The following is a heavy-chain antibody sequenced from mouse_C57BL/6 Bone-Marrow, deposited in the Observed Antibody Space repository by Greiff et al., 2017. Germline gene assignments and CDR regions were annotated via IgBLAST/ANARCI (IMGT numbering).Heavy chain of an antibody. CDR3: ARLHWYFDV. CDR2: IISGGSYT. Sequence: EVLLVESGGDLVKPGGSLKLSCAASGFTFSSYGMSWVRQTPDKRLEWVATIISGGSYTYYPDSVKGRFTISRDNAKNTLYLQMSSLKSEDTAMYYCARLHWYFDVWGTGTTVTVSS. J-gene: IGHJ1*03. V-gene: IGHV5-6*01. CDR1: GFTFSSYG.